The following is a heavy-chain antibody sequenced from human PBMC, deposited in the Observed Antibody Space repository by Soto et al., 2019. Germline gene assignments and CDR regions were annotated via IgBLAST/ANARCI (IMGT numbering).Heavy chain of an antibody. CDR3: ASILSYYDFWSGYFPSGFDY. Sequence: PSETLSLTCTVSGGSISSSRYYWGWIRQPPGKGLEWIGSIYYSGSTYYNPSLKSRVTISVDTSKNQFSLKLSSVTAADTAVYYCASILSYYDFWSGYFPSGFDYWGQGTLVTVSS. CDR2: IYYSGST. CDR1: GGSISSSRYY. V-gene: IGHV4-39*01. D-gene: IGHD3-3*01. J-gene: IGHJ4*02.